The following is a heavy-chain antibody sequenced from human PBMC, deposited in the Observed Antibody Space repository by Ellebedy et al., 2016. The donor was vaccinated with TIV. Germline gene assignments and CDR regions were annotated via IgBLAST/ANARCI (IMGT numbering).Heavy chain of an antibody. D-gene: IGHD3-22*01. J-gene: IGHJ5*02. CDR3: ARHPPSYDSSGYYYGP. CDR1: GYSFTSYW. Sequence: GESLKISXKGSGYSFTSYWIGWVRQMPGKGLEWMGIIYPGDSDTRYSPSFQGQVTISADKSISTAYLQWSSLKASDTAMYYCARHPPSYDSSGYYYGPWGQGTLVTVSS. CDR2: IYPGDSDT. V-gene: IGHV5-51*01.